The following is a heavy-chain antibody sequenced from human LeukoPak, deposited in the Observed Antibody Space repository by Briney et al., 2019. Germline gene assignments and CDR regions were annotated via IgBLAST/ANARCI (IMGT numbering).Heavy chain of an antibody. J-gene: IGHJ4*02. CDR3: ARLQRGYRLGGDY. V-gene: IGHV4-38-2*02. Sequence: SETLSLTCSVSGYSITSGYFWGWIRQPPGKGLEWIGSIYHSGSTYYNPSLKSRVTISLDTSKNQFSLKLSSVTAADTAVYYCARLQRGYRLGGDYWGQGTLVTVSS. CDR1: GYSITSGYF. CDR2: IYHSGST. D-gene: IGHD5-18*01.